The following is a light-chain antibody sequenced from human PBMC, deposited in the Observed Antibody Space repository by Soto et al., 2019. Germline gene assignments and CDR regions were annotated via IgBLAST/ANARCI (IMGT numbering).Light chain of an antibody. V-gene: IGKV3-11*01. CDR1: QSVSSY. CDR2: DAS. CDR3: QHSRNCPLS. J-gene: IGKJ4*01. Sequence: EIVLTQSPATLSLSPGDRATLSCRASQSVSSYLAWYQQKPGQAPRLLIYDASNRATGIPARFSGSGSGTDFTLTISSLEPEDFALSYCQHSRNCPLSLGGGTKVGIK.